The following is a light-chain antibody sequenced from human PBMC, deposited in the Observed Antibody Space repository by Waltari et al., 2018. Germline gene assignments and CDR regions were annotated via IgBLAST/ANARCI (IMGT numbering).Light chain of an antibody. V-gene: IGKV1-5*03. Sequence: DIQMTQSPSSLSASVGDRVTITCRASATISSWLACYQQKPGKAPKLLTYKASTLESGVPSRFSGSGSGTEFTLTISSLQPGDFATYYCQQFNSFPWTFGHGTKVEIK. CDR1: ATISSW. CDR2: KAS. J-gene: IGKJ1*01. CDR3: QQFNSFPWT.